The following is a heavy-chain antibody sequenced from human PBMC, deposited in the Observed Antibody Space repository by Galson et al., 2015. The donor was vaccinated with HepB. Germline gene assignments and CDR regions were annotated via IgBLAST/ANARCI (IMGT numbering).Heavy chain of an antibody. J-gene: IGHJ4*02. Sequence: SLRLSCAASGFAFSSYGMHWVRQAPGKGLEWVAFIRYDGSNKYYADSVKGRFTISRDNSKNTLYLQMNSLRAEDTAVYYCAKSSGIAVVPDYWGQGTLVTVSS. CDR3: AKSSGIAVVPDY. D-gene: IGHD6-19*01. CDR1: GFAFSSYG. V-gene: IGHV3-30*02. CDR2: IRYDGSNK.